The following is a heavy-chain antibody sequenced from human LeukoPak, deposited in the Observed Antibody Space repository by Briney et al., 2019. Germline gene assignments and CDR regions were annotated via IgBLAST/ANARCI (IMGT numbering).Heavy chain of an antibody. V-gene: IGHV3-30*18. D-gene: IGHD3-9*01. CDR1: GFTFSSYG. CDR2: ISYDGSNK. CDR3: AKTGLRYFGSYYYYGMDA. Sequence: PGGSLRLSCAASGFTFSSYGMHWVRQAPGKGLEWVAVISYDGSNKYYADSVKGRFTISRDNSKNTLYLQMNNLRAEDTAVYYCAKTGLRYFGSYYYYGMDAWGQGTTVTVSS. J-gene: IGHJ6*02.